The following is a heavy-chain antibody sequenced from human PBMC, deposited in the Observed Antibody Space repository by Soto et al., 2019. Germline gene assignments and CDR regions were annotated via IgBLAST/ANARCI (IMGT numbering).Heavy chain of an antibody. V-gene: IGHV4-39*02. CDR2: IDYRGTI. CDR1: GGSIATSSYF. Sequence: PSETLSLTCTVSGGSIATSSYFWAWIRRPPWKGLEWIGSIDYRGTIYNNPSLKSRVTISVDTSKNHFSLKLDSVTAADTALYYCSRRAPEGFDPWGQGTLVTVSS. J-gene: IGHJ5*02. CDR3: SRRAPEGFDP.